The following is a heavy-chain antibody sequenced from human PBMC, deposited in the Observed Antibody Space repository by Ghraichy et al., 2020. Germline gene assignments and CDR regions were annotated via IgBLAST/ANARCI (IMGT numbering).Heavy chain of an antibody. Sequence: SETLSLTCTVSGDSITSSGYYWDWIRQPPGKGLEWIASIYFDGNTYFNPSLKSRLTISVDTSDNRLSLKVTSVTAADTAVYYCARRGTRQSVAVAPTPISAYDVWGQGTMVTASS. V-gene: IGHV4-39*01. D-gene: IGHD2-2*01. CDR1: GDSITSSGYY. CDR2: IYFDGNT. J-gene: IGHJ3*01. CDR3: ARRGTRQSVAVAPTPISAYDV.